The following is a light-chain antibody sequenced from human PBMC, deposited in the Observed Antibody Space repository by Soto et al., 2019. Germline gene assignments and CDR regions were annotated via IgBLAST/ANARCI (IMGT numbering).Light chain of an antibody. CDR1: NSDVGGYNY. Sequence: QSVLTQPASVSGSPGQSSTISFTGTNSDVGGYNYVSWFQQHPGKAPKLMIYDVSDRPSGVSNRFSGSKSGNTASLTISGLQAEDEADYYCSSYTSGALYVFGTGTKVTVL. CDR3: SSYTSGALYV. V-gene: IGLV2-14*01. CDR2: DVS. J-gene: IGLJ1*01.